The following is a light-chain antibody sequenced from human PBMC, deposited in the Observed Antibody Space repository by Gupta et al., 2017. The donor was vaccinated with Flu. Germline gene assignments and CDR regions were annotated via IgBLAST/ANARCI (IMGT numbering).Light chain of an antibody. Sequence: QSALAQPASVSASPGQSITISCTGTSSDVGGFNYVSWYQHHPGQAPKLMIYEVGNRPSGVSLRFSGSKSGNTASLAISDLQAEDEADYYCSSYTRRSTLVFGGGTKLTVL. CDR1: SSDVGGFNY. V-gene: IGLV2-14*01. CDR3: SSYTRRSTLV. J-gene: IGLJ3*02. CDR2: EVG.